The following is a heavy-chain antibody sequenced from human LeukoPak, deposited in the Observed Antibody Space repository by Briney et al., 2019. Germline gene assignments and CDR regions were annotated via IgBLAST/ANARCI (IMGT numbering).Heavy chain of an antibody. CDR1: GFTFSSYS. Sequence: GGSLRLSCAASGFTFSSYSMNWVRQAPGKGLEWVSYISSSSSTISYADSVKGRLTISRDNAKNSLYLQMNSLRAEDTAVYYCARDPTGGRGWFGPWGQGTLVTVSS. D-gene: IGHD7-27*01. J-gene: IGHJ5*02. V-gene: IGHV3-48*04. CDR3: ARDPTGGRGWFGP. CDR2: ISSSSSTI.